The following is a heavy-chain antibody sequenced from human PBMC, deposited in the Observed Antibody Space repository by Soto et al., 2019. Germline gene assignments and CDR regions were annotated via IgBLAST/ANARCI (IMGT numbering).Heavy chain of an antibody. V-gene: IGHV5-51*01. CDR2: IYPGDSDI. CDR1: GYSFTSYW. J-gene: IGHJ3*02. Sequence: PGEALKISRKGFGYSFTSYWVGWGRQMPGKGLGWVGVIYPGDSDIRYSPSFQGQVTISVDKSISTAYLQWSSLKASDTAMYYCARDLPSNCGGDCYSYGGSDAFDIWGQGTMVTVSS. CDR3: ARDLPSNCGGDCYSYGGSDAFDI. D-gene: IGHD2-21*02.